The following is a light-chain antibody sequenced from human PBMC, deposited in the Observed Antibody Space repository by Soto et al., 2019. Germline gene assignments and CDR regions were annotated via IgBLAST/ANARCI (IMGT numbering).Light chain of an antibody. CDR1: QSININ. J-gene: IGKJ5*01. Sequence: EIGMTQSPATPSGSPLERATAAFMASQSININLAWYQQKPGQAPRLLIYGASTRATGLPARFSGSGSGTEFTLIISSLQSEDSAVYYCQQYDNWPITFGQGTRLEIK. CDR3: QQYDNWPIT. CDR2: GAS. V-gene: IGKV3-15*01.